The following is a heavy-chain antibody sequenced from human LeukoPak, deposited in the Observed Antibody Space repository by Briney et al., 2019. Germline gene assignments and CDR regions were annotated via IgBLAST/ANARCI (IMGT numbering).Heavy chain of an antibody. CDR2: INQDGSEN. D-gene: IGHD6-13*01. CDR3: VRAGGSSWSDF. Sequence: GGSLRLPCAASGFTFSSYWMSWVRQSPGKGLEWVANINQDGSENHYVDSVKGRFTISRDNAKNSVFVQMNGLRVEDTAVYYCVRAGGSSWSDFWGQGTLVTVSS. CDR1: GFTFSSYW. V-gene: IGHV3-7*01. J-gene: IGHJ4*02.